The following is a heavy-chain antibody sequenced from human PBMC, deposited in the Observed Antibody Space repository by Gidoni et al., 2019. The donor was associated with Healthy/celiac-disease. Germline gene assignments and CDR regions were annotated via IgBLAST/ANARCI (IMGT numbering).Heavy chain of an antibody. J-gene: IGHJ4*02. CDR2: IYYSGST. D-gene: IGHD3-3*01. CDR1: GGSISSSSYY. V-gene: IGHV4-39*02. Sequence: QLQLQESGPGLVKPSETLSLTCTVPGGSISSSSYYWGWIRQPPGKGLEWIGSIYYSGSTYYNPSLKSRVTISVDTSKNQFSLKLSSVTAADTAVYYCAREHYDFWSGYPPSPDFDYWGQGTLVTVSS. CDR3: AREHYDFWSGYPPSPDFDY.